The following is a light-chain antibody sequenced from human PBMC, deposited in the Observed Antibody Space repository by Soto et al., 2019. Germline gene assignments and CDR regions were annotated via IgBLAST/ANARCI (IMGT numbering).Light chain of an antibody. J-gene: IGKJ4*01. V-gene: IGKV1-16*02. CDR1: QAIRNY. CDR3: QQYSSYPLS. CDR2: AAS. Sequence: DIPMTQSPSSLSASEGDRVTITCRASQAIRNYLGWYQQKPGQAPKSLIYAASSLQSGVPSKFSGSGSGTDFTLTISSLQPEDFATYYCQQYSSYPLSFGGGTKVEIK.